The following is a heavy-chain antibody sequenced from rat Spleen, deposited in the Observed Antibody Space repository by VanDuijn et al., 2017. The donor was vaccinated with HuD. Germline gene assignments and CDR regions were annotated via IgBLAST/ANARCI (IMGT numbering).Heavy chain of an antibody. J-gene: IGHJ2*01. CDR2: ISSGGGRT. V-gene: IGHV5-25*01. D-gene: IGHD1-8*01. CDR1: GFTFSNYY. CDR3: ARLPTVAPYYFDY. Sequence: EVQLVESGGDLVQPGRSLKLSCAASGFTFSNYYMAWVRQAPRKGLEWVASISSGGGRTYYRDSVKGRVTVSRDNAKSTLYLQMDSLRSEDTATYYCARLPTVAPYYFDYWGQGVMVTVSS.